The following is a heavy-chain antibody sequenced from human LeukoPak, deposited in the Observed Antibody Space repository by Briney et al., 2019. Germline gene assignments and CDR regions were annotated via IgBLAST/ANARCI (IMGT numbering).Heavy chain of an antibody. CDR2: AHYTGST. J-gene: IGHJ4*02. V-gene: IGHV4-59*01. CDR1: GGSISSYY. D-gene: IGHD1-1*01. CDR3: ARVAATGFVYFDY. Sequence: SETLSLTCTVSGGSISSYYWSWIRQPPGKGLEWIGNAHYTGSTNNNPSLKSRVTISVDTSKNQFSLKLSSVTAADTAVYYCARVAATGFVYFDYWGQGTLVTVSS.